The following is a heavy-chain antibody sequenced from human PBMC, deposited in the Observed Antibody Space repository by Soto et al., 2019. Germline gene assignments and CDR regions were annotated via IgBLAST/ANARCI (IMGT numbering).Heavy chain of an antibody. CDR3: ARMHYFGSGKPNDY. V-gene: IGHV4-59*08. D-gene: IGHD3-10*01. Sequence: PSETLSLTCSVSYDSITRYSWAWVRQPPGKGLEWIGYIYYSGSTNYNPSLKSRITISVDTSKNQFSLNLISVTAADTAVYYCARMHYFGSGKPNDYWGQGTLVTVSS. J-gene: IGHJ4*01. CDR2: IYYSGST. CDR1: YDSITRYS.